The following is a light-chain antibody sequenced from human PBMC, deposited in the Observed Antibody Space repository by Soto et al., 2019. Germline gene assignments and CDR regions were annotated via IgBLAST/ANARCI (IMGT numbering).Light chain of an antibody. Sequence: DIPMTQSPSTLSASVGDRVTITCRARQTISRWLAWYQQKPGKAPKLLIYDASSLESGVPSRFSGSGSGTEFTLTIRSLQPDDFATYYCQQYDSYWTFGQGTKVEIK. CDR3: QQYDSYWT. CDR2: DAS. CDR1: QTISRW. V-gene: IGKV1-5*01. J-gene: IGKJ1*01.